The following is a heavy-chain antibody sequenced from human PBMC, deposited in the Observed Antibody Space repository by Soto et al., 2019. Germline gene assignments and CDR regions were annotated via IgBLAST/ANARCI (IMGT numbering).Heavy chain of an antibody. V-gene: IGHV4-34*01. CDR3: ARGRGDIVVVVAAYFDY. CDR2: INHSGST. Sequence: SETLSLTCAVYGGSFSGYYWSWIRQPPGKGLEWIGEINHSGSTNYNPSLKSRVTISVDTSKNQFSLKLSSVTAADTAVYYCARGRGDIVVVVAAYFDYWGQGTLVTVS. CDR1: GGSFSGYY. J-gene: IGHJ4*02. D-gene: IGHD2-15*01.